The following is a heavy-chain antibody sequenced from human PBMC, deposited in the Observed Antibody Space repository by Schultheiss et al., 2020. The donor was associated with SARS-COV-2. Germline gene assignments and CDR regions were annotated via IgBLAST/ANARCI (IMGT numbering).Heavy chain of an antibody. D-gene: IGHD2-8*02. V-gene: IGHV1-46*01. Sequence: ASVKVSCKASGYTFTGYYMHWVRQAPGQGLEWMGIIHPSGGGTTYAQKFQGRVTMTRDTSTSTVYMELSSLRSEDTAVYYCASPTQARGTDYGMDVWGQGTTVTVSS. CDR3: ASPTQARGTDYGMDV. CDR2: IHPSGGGT. CDR1: GYTFTGYY. J-gene: IGHJ6*02.